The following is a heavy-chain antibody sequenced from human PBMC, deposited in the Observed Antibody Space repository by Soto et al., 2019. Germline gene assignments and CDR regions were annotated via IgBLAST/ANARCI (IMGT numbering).Heavy chain of an antibody. D-gene: IGHD6-13*01. V-gene: IGHV2-26*01. CDR3: APPYSTSWYFFDP. Sequence: SGPTLVNPTETLTQTCTVSGFSLSNAGLGVSWIRQPPGKALEWLAHIFSNDEKSYSTSLKSRLTISKDTSKSQVVLTMTNMDPVDTATYYCAPPYSTSWYFFDPWGQGTLVTVS. CDR2: IFSNDEK. CDR1: GFSLSNAGLG. J-gene: IGHJ5*02.